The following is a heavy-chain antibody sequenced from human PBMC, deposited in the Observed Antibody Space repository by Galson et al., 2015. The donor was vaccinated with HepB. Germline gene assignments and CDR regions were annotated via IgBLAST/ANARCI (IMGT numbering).Heavy chain of an antibody. CDR2: ISGSGGST. J-gene: IGHJ4*02. V-gene: IGHV3-23*01. CDR3: AKLGTSMVRGVIRFDY. CDR1: GFTFSSYA. D-gene: IGHD3-10*01. Sequence: SLRLSCAASGFTFSSYAMSWVRQAPGKGLEWVSAISGSGGSTYYADSVKGRFTISRDNSKNTLYLQMNSLRAEDTAVYYCAKLGTSMVRGVIRFDYWGQGTLVTVSS.